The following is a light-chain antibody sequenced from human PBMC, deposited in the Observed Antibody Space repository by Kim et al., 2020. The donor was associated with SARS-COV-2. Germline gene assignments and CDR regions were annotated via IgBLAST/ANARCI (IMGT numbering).Light chain of an antibody. CDR3: GSYTASSTWV. CDR2: AGT. CDR1: RRDVAALGG. J-gene: IGLJ3*02. Sequence: TISCAGPRRDVAALGGFSSYQHNPGKAPKLIIYAGTTRPSGVSNRFSGSKSGNTASLTISGLQAEDEVDYYCGSYTASSTWVFGGGTQLTVL. V-gene: IGLV2-14*03.